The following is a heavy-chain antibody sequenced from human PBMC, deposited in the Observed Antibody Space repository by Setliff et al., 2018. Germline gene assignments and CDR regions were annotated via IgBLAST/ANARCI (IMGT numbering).Heavy chain of an antibody. Sequence: SETLSLTCDLYGGSFSAYHWSWIRQTPGKGLEWIGEINQSGSTNYNPSLKSRVTMSLDTSKNQFSLKLSSVTAADTAVYYCARDVSIAAAGYGMRWFDPWGQGTRVTVSS. CDR3: ARDVSIAAAGYGMRWFDP. CDR2: INQSGST. V-gene: IGHV4-34*01. D-gene: IGHD6-13*01. CDR1: GGSFSAYH. J-gene: IGHJ5*02.